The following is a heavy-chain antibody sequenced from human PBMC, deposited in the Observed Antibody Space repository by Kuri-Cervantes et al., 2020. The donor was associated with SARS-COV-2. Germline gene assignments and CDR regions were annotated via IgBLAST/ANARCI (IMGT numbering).Heavy chain of an antibody. Sequence: GESLKISCAASGFTFSSYWMSWVRQAPGKGLEWVANIKQDGSEKYYVDSVKGRFTISGDNAKNSLYLQMNSLRAEDTAVYYCARGLSRKPFDYWGQGTLVTVSS. CDR2: IKQDGSEK. CDR3: ARGLSRKPFDY. V-gene: IGHV3-7*01. J-gene: IGHJ4*02. CDR1: GFTFSSYW.